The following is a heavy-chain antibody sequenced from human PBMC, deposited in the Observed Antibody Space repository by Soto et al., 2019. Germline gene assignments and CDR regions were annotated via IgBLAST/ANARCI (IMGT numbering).Heavy chain of an antibody. J-gene: IGHJ6*02. D-gene: IGHD6-19*01. Sequence: GGSLRLSCEASGFNFGAYAMSWVRQAPGRGLEWVSGISGSSSGTYYTDSVKGRFTISRDNSKNTVYLQMNSLRGGDTAVYYCAKDRSENFWVYYYAMDVWGRGTAVAVSS. CDR3: AKDRSENFWVYYYAMDV. CDR2: ISGSSSGT. V-gene: IGHV3-23*01. CDR1: GFNFGAYA.